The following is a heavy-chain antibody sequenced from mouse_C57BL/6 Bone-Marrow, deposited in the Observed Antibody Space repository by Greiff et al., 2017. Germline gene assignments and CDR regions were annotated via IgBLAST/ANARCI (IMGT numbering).Heavy chain of an antibody. V-gene: IGHV5-6*01. D-gene: IGHD1-1*01. CDR1: GFTFSSYG. CDR3: ARQSGTTYFDD. CDR2: ISSGGSYT. Sequence: DVQLVESGGDLVKPGGSLKLSCAASGFTFSSYGMPWVRQTPDKRLEWVATISSGGSYTYYPDSVKGRFTISRANAKNTLYLQMSSLKSEDTAMYYCARQSGTTYFDDWGQGTTLTVSS. J-gene: IGHJ2*01.